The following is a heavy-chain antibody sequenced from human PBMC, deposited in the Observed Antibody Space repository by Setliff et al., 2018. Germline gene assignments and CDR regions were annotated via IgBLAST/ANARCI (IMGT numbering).Heavy chain of an antibody. CDR2: IYYSGSTS. D-gene: IGHD6-19*01. CDR1: GGSISSGGYY. CDR3: ARGRAGHSGH. V-gene: IGHV4-31*03. J-gene: IGHJ4*02. Sequence: KPSETLSLTCTVSGGSISSGGYYWSWIRQHPGKGLEWIGYIYYSGSTSYYNPSLKSRVTISVDTSKNQFSLKLGSVTAADPAVYYCARGRAGHSGHWGQGTLVTVSS.